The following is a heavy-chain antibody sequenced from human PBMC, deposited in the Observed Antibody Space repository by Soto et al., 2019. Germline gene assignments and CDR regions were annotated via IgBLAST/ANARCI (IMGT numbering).Heavy chain of an antibody. D-gene: IGHD6-19*01. CDR3: ARDLRGGIAVAGYYYYGMDV. CDR2: TYYRSRWYN. CDR1: GDSVSSNSAA. V-gene: IGHV6-1*01. J-gene: IGHJ6*02. Sequence: PSQTLSFTCAISGDSVSSNSAAWNWIRQSPSRGLEWLGRTYYRSRWYNDYAVSVKSRITINPDTSKNQFSLQLNSVTPEDTAVYYCARDLRGGIAVAGYYYYGMDVWGQGTTVTVSS.